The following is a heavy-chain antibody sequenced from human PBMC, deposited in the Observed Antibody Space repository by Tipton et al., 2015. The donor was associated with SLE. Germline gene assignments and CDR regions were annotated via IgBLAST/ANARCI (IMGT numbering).Heavy chain of an antibody. CDR1: GGSISSYY. V-gene: IGHV4-59*01. J-gene: IGHJ6*03. CDR3: ARGRVVHQWFGYYYMDV. CDR2: VDYSGSP. Sequence: LRLSCSVSGGSISSYYWSWIRQPPGKGLEWIGYVDYSGSPNYNPSLNGRVTISVDTSKNQFSLKLTPVTAADTAVYYCARGRVVHQWFGYYYMDVWGSGTTVTVSS. D-gene: IGHD3-10*01.